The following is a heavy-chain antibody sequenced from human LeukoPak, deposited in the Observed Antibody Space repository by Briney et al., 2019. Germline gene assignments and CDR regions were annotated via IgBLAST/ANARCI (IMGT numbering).Heavy chain of an antibody. J-gene: IGHJ4*02. CDR1: GGSFSGYY. CDR3: ARGLASGYPPIPFDY. D-gene: IGHD3-3*01. V-gene: IGHV4-34*12. Sequence: SETLSLTCAVYGGSFSGYYWTWIRQPPGKGLEWIGEIIDTGSTKYNSSLKSRVTISVDTSKNQFSLSLDSVTAADTAVYYCARGLASGYPPIPFDYWGQGTLSPSPQ. CDR2: IIDTGST.